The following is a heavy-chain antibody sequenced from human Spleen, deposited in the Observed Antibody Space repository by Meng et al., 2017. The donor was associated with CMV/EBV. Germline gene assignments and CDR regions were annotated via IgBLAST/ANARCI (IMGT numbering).Heavy chain of an antibody. V-gene: IGHV4-31*03. J-gene: IGHJ4*02. CDR3: ARNGYSCSWFYY. Sequence: LRLSCTVSGGSSGGGGYFWSWSRQHPGKGLEWSGDFYFIGSTYYNPSLKSRVTISVDTSTNQFTLKLTSVTAADTAVYYCARNGYSCSWFYYWGQGTLVTVSS. CDR2: FYFIGST. D-gene: IGHD6-13*01. CDR1: GGSSGGGGYF.